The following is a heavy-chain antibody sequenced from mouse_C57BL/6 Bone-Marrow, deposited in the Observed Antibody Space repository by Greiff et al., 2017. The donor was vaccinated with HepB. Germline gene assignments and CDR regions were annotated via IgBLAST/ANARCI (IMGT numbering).Heavy chain of an antibody. CDR2: IDPSDSET. D-gene: IGHD2-5*01. CDR3: ARRDSNFYFDY. CDR1: GYTFTSYW. Sequence: VQLQQPGAELVRPGSSVKLSCKASGYTFTSYWMHWVKQRPIQGLEWIGNIDPSDSETHYNQKFKDKATLTVDKSSSTAYMQLSSLTSEDSAVYYCARRDSNFYFDYWGQGTTLTVSS. J-gene: IGHJ2*01. V-gene: IGHV1-52*01.